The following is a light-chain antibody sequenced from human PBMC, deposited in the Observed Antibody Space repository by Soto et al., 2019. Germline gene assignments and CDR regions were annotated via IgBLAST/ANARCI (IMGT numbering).Light chain of an antibody. J-gene: IGKJ5*01. V-gene: IGKV3-20*01. CDR3: QQYGSSPIT. Sequence: EIVLTQSPATLSLSPGERATLSCMASQSVSSYLAWYQQKPGQAPRLLIYGASSRATGIPDRFSGSGSGTDCTLTISRLEPEDVAVYYCQQYGSSPITFCQGTRLEIK. CDR2: GAS. CDR1: QSVSSY.